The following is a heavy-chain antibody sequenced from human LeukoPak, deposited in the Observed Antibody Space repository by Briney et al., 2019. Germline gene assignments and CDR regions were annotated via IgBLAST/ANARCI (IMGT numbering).Heavy chain of an antibody. Sequence: GSLRLSCAASGFTFKEFGVHWVRQAPGQGLEWVALIWYDGSNKYYADSVKGRFTISRDNSKNTVYLQMNSLRVEDTAIYYCARERPTGSYYSIDYWGQGTLATVSS. CDR2: IWYDGSNK. CDR1: GFTFKEFG. J-gene: IGHJ4*02. CDR3: ARERPTGSYYSIDY. V-gene: IGHV3-33*01. D-gene: IGHD1-26*01.